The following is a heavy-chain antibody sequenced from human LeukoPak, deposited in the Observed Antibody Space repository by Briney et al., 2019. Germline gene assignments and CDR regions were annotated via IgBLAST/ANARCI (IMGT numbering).Heavy chain of an antibody. CDR2: INSDGSST. V-gene: IGHV3-74*01. Sequence: GGSLRLSCAASGFTVSSYWMRWVRQAPGKGLVWVSVINSDGSSTSYDDAVKGRFTISRDNAKNTLYLQMNSLRAEDTAVYYCAKEGDWGSGWAFDIWGQGTMVTVSS. CDR1: GFTVSSYW. D-gene: IGHD7-27*01. J-gene: IGHJ3*02. CDR3: AKEGDWGSGWAFDI.